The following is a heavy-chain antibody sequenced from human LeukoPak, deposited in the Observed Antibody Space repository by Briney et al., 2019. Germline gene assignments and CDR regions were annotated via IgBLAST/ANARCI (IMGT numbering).Heavy chain of an antibody. D-gene: IGHD3-22*01. J-gene: IGHJ4*02. V-gene: IGHV7-4-1*02. CDR2: IKTNTGNP. CDR3: ARGGHDSGGYYRYYFDY. Sequence: ASVRVSCKASGYTFSSFAMNWVRQAPEQGLGGRGWIKTNTGNPTYAQGFTGRFVYSLDTSVSTAYLQISSLKAEDTALYYCARGGHDSGGYYRYYFDYWGQGSLVTVSS. CDR1: GYTFSSFA.